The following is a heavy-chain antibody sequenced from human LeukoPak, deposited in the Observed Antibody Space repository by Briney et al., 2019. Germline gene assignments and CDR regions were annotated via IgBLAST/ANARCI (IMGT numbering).Heavy chain of an antibody. CDR3: ARRLPIDY. J-gene: IGHJ4*02. CDR1: GFTVSNNY. CDR2: IYTDGST. Sequence: GGSLRLSCAASGFTVSNNYMSWVRQSPGKGLEWVSVIYTDGSTYYADSVKGRFTISRDNSKNTVYLQMNSLRAEDTAVYYRARRLPIDYWGQGTLVTVSS. D-gene: IGHD4-11*01. V-gene: IGHV3-53*01.